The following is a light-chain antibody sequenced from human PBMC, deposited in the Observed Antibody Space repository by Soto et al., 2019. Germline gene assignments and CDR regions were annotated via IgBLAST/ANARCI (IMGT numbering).Light chain of an antibody. J-gene: IGKJ3*01. Sequence: EIVLTQSPGTLSLSPGERATLSCRASQSVSSSYLAWYQQKPGQAPRLLIYGASSRATGIPDRFSGSGSGTDFTLTISSLEPEYFAVYYCQQYGSSPKVTFGPGTKVDIK. CDR2: GAS. CDR1: QSVSSSY. V-gene: IGKV3-20*01. CDR3: QQYGSSPKVT.